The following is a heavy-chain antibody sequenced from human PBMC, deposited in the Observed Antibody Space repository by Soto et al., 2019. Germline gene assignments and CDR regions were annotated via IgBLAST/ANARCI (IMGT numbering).Heavy chain of an antibody. V-gene: IGHV4-61*08. CDR2: IYYSGTI. CDR1: GGSVRSGDCY. CDR3: ARHLAVSGTFNWFAP. Sequence: QVQLQESGPGLVKPSETLSLTCTVSGGSVRSGDCYWSWIRQPPGKGLEWIGNIYYSGTIDYSPPLKSRVTISVDASKNQFSLKLSAVTAADTAVYYCARHLAVSGTFNWFAPWGQGTLVTVSS. J-gene: IGHJ5*02. D-gene: IGHD6-13*01.